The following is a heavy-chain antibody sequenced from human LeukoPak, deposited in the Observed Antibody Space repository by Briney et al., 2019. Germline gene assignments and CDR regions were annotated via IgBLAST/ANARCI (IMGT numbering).Heavy chain of an antibody. Sequence: SVKVSCKASGGTFSSYAISWVRQAPGQGLEWMGGIIPIFGTANYAQKFQGRVTITADESTSTAYMQLSSLRPEDTAVYYCARDSAKMATSFFDAFDIWGQGTMVTVSS. D-gene: IGHD5-24*01. V-gene: IGHV1-69*01. CDR2: IIPIFGTA. CDR1: GGTFSSYA. J-gene: IGHJ3*02. CDR3: ARDSAKMATSFFDAFDI.